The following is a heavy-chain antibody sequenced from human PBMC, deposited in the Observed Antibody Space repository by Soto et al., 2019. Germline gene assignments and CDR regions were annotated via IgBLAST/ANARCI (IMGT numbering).Heavy chain of an antibody. V-gene: IGHV4-59*02. CDR1: GASVSNGY. Sequence: QMQLQASGPGLVKPSETLSLTCYVSGASVSNGYWSWIRQPPGKGLEWIGFMYFGGSFNYNPSLPXXAXXSVETSKNQFSMKLTSVTASDTAVYYCARSYYDSTGFAVDPWGQGTLVTVSS. J-gene: IGHJ5*02. CDR3: ARSYYDSTGFAVDP. D-gene: IGHD3-22*01. CDR2: MYFGGSF.